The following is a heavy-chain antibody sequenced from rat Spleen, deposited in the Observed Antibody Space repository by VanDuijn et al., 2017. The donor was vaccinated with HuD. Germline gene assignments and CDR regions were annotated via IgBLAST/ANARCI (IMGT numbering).Heavy chain of an antibody. Sequence: EVQLVESGGGLVQPGRSLKLSCAASGFTFSNYYMAWVRQAPTKGLEWVAYISAGGGSTYYRDSVKGRFTTSRDNAKSTLYLQMDSLRSEDTATYYCTQQLGDWFAYWGRGTLVTVSS. J-gene: IGHJ3*01. V-gene: IGHV5-27*01. CDR3: TQQLGDWFAY. CDR2: ISAGGGST. CDR1: GFTFSNYY. D-gene: IGHD1-10*01.